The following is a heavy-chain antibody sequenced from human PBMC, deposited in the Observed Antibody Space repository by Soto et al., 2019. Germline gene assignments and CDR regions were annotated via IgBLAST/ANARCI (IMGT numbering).Heavy chain of an antibody. D-gene: IGHD3-22*01. J-gene: IGHJ4*02. V-gene: IGHV4-61*01. Sequence: SETLSLTCTVSGGSVSSGSYYWSWIRQPPGKGLEWIGYIYYSGSTNYNPSLKSRVTISVDTSKNQFSLKLSSVTAADTAVYYCARGPTIGDYDSSGFFDYWVQGTLVPVSS. CDR1: GGSVSSGSYY. CDR2: IYYSGST. CDR3: ARGPTIGDYDSSGFFDY.